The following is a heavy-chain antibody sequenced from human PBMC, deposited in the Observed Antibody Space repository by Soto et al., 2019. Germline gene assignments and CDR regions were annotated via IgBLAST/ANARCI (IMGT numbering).Heavy chain of an antibody. CDR2: ISGTGGGT. CDR1: EFTFSSYS. Sequence: EVQLLESGGGLVQPGGSLRLSCAAYEFTFSSYSMSWVRQAPGRGLEWISSISGTGGGTYYADSVKGRFTISRDNSVNTLFLQMDSLRVEDTAIYFCAKDRFANGWYYFDHWGQGTLVSVS. D-gene: IGHD6-19*01. J-gene: IGHJ4*02. V-gene: IGHV3-23*01. CDR3: AKDRFANGWYYFDH.